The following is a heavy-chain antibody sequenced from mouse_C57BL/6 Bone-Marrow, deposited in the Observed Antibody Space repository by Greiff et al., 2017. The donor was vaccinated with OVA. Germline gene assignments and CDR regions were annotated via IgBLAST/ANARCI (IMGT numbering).Heavy chain of an antibody. CDR3: ARRRGYSNYYFDY. CDR2: IYPRSGNT. V-gene: IGHV1-81*01. Sequence: VQLQQSGAELARPGASVKLSCKASGYTFTSYGISWVKQRTGQGLEWIGEIYPRSGNTYYNEKFKGKATLTADKSSSTAYMELRSLTSEDSAVYFCARRRGYSNYYFDYWGQGTTLTVSS. D-gene: IGHD2-5*01. J-gene: IGHJ2*01. CDR1: GYTFTSYG.